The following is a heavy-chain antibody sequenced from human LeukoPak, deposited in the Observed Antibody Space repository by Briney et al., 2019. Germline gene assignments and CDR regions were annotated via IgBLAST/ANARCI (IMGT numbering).Heavy chain of an antibody. CDR3: ATGGVQLWLRTDY. CDR1: GGTFSSYA. CDR2: IIPIFGTA. D-gene: IGHD5-18*01. J-gene: IGHJ4*02. V-gene: IGHV1-69*01. Sequence: GASVKVSCKASGGTFSSYAISWARQAPGQGLEWMGGIIPIFGTANYAQKFQGRVTITADESTSTAYMELSSLRSEDTAVYYCATGGVQLWLRTDYWGQGTLVTVSS.